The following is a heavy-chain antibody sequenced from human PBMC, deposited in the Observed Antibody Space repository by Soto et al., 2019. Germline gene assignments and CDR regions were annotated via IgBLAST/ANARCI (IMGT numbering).Heavy chain of an antibody. CDR1: GLNFEKCS. J-gene: IGHJ4*02. V-gene: IGHV3-21*04. Sequence: GGSLRLSCAASGLNFEKCSRNWVRQPPGKGPEWLASISPASTYIRYADSVKGRFTISRDTARNSLSLQMMSLRADDTVMYYCAADTGDIEVVPATTWGQGTLVTVSS. CDR2: ISPASTYI. D-gene: IGHD2-2*01. CDR3: AADTGDIEVVPATT.